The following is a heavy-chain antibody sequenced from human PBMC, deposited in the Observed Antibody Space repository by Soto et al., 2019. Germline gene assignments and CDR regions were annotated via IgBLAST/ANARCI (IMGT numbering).Heavy chain of an antibody. CDR2: ISGSGGST. CDR1: GFTFSRYA. J-gene: IGHJ6*02. Sequence: GGSLRLSCAASGFTFSRYAMSWVRQAPGKGLEWVSAISGSGGSTYYADSVKGRFTISRYNSKNTLYLQMNSLRAEDTAVYYCAKSLFEKYCSSTSCYYYYYGMDVWGQGTTVTVSS. V-gene: IGHV3-23*01. CDR3: AKSLFEKYCSSTSCYYYYYGMDV. D-gene: IGHD2-2*01.